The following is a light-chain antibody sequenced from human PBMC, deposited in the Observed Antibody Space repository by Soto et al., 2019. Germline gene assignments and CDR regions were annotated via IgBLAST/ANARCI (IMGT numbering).Light chain of an antibody. CDR2: GNT. CDR3: QSYDTSLRGVI. Sequence: QSALTQPPSVSGAPGQRVTISCTGNKSNIATGYDVHWYQQLPGAAPKLLIYGNTNRPSGVPDRFSGSKSGASASLAITGLLAEDEADYYCQSYDTSLRGVIFGGGTKVTVL. V-gene: IGLV1-40*01. J-gene: IGLJ2*01. CDR1: KSNIATGYD.